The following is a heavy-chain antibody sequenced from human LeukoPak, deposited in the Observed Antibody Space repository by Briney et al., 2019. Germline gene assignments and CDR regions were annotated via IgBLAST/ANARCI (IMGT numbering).Heavy chain of an antibody. CDR1: GFTFSSYW. CDR3: ARDLLGYYDFWSGPSAYYGMDV. D-gene: IGHD3-3*01. Sequence: GGSLRLSCAASGFTFSSYWMSWVRQAPGKGLEWVANIKQDGSEKYYVDSVKGRFTISRGNAKNSLYLQMNSLRAEDTAVYYCARDLLGYYDFWSGPSAYYGMDVWGQGTTVTVSS. V-gene: IGHV3-7*01. CDR2: IKQDGSEK. J-gene: IGHJ6*02.